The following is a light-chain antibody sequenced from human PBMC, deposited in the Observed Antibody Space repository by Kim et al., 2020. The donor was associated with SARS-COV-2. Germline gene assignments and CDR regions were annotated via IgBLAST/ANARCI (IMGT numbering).Light chain of an antibody. CDR1: SSDVGAYKY. Sequence: QSALTQPASVSGSPGQSITISCTGSSSDVGAYKYVSWYQQHPGKAPKLMIYDVSNRPSGVSNRFSGSKSGNTASLTISGLQAEDEADYYYSSYTSSSTNYVFGTGTKVTVL. CDR2: DVS. V-gene: IGLV2-14*03. CDR3: SSYTSSSTNYV. J-gene: IGLJ1*01.